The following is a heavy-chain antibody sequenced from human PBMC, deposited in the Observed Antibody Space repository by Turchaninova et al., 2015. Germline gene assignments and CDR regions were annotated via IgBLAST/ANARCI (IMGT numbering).Heavy chain of an antibody. V-gene: IGHV4-31*03. Sequence: ESGPGLVKPSQTLSLTCTVSGGSISSGGYYWSWIRQHTGKGLEWIGYIYYSGSTYYNPSLKSRVTISVDTSKNQFSLKLSYVTAADTAVYYCARTYYDFWSGYYKGDAFDIGGQGTMVTVSS. CDR2: IYYSGST. D-gene: IGHD3-3*01. CDR3: ARTYYDFWSGYYKGDAFDI. J-gene: IGHJ3*02. CDR1: GGSISSGGYY.